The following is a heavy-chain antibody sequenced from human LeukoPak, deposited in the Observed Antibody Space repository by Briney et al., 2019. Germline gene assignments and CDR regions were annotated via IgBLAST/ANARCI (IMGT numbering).Heavy chain of an antibody. D-gene: IGHD1-26*01. V-gene: IGHV3-15*07. Sequence: GSLRLSCAASGFTFADAWMNWVRQAPGKGLEWVGRIKSKPDRGATDYAAPVKGRFAISRDDSKNTLYLQMNSLKIEDTAVYYCTTSGNPTLIDIWGQGTMVTVSS. CDR2: IKSKPDRGAT. CDR1: GFTFADAW. CDR3: TTSGNPTLIDI. J-gene: IGHJ3*02.